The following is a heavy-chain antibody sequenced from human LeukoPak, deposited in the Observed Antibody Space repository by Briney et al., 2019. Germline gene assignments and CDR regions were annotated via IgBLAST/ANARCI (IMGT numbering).Heavy chain of an antibody. CDR1: GGSISSYY. D-gene: IGHD6-13*01. Sequence: SETLSLTCTVSGGSISSYYWSWIRQPPGKGLEWIGYIFYTGSTNYNPSLKSRVTISVLTSKNRFSLKLSSVTAADTAVYYCARGDSSSWYYYYYYMDVWGKGTTVTISS. J-gene: IGHJ6*03. V-gene: IGHV4-59*01. CDR2: IFYTGST. CDR3: ARGDSSSWYYYYYYMDV.